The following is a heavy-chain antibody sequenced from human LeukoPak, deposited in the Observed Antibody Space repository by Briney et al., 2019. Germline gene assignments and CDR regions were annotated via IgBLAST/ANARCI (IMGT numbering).Heavy chain of an antibody. CDR2: ISTSGSTR. CDR1: GFTFNSYE. Sequence: GGSLRLSCAASGFTFNSYEMNWVRQAPGEGLEWISYISTSGSTRYYADSVKGRFTISRDNTENSLYLQMNSLRAEDTAVYYCARGDGGYYYRMDVWAKGPRSPSPQ. J-gene: IGHJ6*04. V-gene: IGHV3-48*03. CDR3: ARGDGGYYYRMDV. D-gene: IGHD4-23*01.